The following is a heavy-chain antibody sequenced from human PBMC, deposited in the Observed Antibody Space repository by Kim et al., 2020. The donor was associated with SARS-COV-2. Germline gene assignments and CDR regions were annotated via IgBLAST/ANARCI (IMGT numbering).Heavy chain of an antibody. D-gene: IGHD2-15*01. CDR2: IYPGDSDT. CDR3: ARGPSCSGGSCYSGWFDP. V-gene: IGHV5-51*01. J-gene: IGHJ5*02. CDR1: GYSFTSYW. Sequence: GESLKISCKGSGYSFTSYWIGWVRQMPGKGLEWMGIIYPGDSDTRYSPSFQGQDTISADKSISTAYLQWSSLKASDTAMYYCARGPSCSGGSCYSGWFDPWGQETLVTVSS.